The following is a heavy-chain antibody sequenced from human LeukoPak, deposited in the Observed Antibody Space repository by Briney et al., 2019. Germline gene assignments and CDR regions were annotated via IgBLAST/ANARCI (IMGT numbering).Heavy chain of an antibody. Sequence: GESPKISCRGSGYRFTNYWIGWVRQMPGKGLEWMGIIYPGDSDTRYSPSFQGQVTISADKSISTAYLQWSSLKASDTAMYFCAGHSFDTVDAFDVWGQGTIVTVSA. CDR1: GYRFTNYW. V-gene: IGHV5-51*01. D-gene: IGHD2-2*02. CDR2: IYPGDSDT. CDR3: AGHSFDTVDAFDV. J-gene: IGHJ3*01.